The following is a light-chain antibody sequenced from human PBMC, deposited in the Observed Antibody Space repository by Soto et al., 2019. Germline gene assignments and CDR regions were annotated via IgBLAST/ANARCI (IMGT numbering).Light chain of an antibody. V-gene: IGLV2-14*03. J-gene: IGLJ2*01. CDR2: DVS. CDR3: ASYASSNTVL. Sequence: QSALTQPASVSGSPGQSITISCTGTSSDIGGYNYVSWYQQHPGKAPKLMIYDVSDRPSGVSNRFSGSKSGNTASLTISGLQAGDEADYYCASYASSNTVLFGGGTKLTVL. CDR1: SSDIGGYNY.